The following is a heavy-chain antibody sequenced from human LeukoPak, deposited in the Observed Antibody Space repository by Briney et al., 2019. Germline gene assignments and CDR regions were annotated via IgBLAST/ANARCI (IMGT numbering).Heavy chain of an antibody. D-gene: IGHD6-6*01. CDR3: AKDREYSSSSGDTDY. Sequence: PSETLSLTCSVSGGSVSTSHYYWGWIRQPPGRGLEWIGNVYYSGTTYSNPSLRSRVSISVDTSRNQFSLKLNSVTAADTAVYYCAKDREYSSSSGDTDYWGQGTLVTVSS. V-gene: IGHV4-39*07. CDR2: VYYSGTT. J-gene: IGHJ4*02. CDR1: GGSVSTSHYY.